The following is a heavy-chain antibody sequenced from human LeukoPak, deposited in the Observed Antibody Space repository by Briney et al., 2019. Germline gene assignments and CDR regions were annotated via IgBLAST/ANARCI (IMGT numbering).Heavy chain of an antibody. CDR1: GGAFSSYA. CDR2: IIPILGIA. CDR3: ARVGYSSSWRHDY. J-gene: IGHJ4*02. D-gene: IGHD6-13*01. Sequence: ASVKVSCKASGGAFSSYAISWVRQAPGQGLEWMGRIIPILGIANYAQKFQGRVTITADKSTSTAYMELSSLRSEDTAVYYCARVGYSSSWRHDYWGPGTLVTVSS. V-gene: IGHV1-69*04.